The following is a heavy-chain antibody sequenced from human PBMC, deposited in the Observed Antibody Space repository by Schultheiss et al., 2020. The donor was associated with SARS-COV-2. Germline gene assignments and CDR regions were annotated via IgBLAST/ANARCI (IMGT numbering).Heavy chain of an antibody. D-gene: IGHD2-15*01. J-gene: IGHJ5*02. V-gene: IGHV3-21*01. Sequence: GGSLRLSCAASGFTFSSYGMHWVRQAPGKGLEFVASIRSSGRDAYYADSMKGRFTVSRDNANNSLYLQMHSLRAEDTAVYYCVRDRSWWTPYNCFDLWGRGTLVTVSS. CDR1: GFTFSSYG. CDR3: VRDRSWWTPYNCFDL. CDR2: IRSSGRDA.